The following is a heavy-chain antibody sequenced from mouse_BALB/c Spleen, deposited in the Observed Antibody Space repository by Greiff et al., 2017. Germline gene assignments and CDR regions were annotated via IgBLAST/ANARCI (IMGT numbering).Heavy chain of an antibody. D-gene: IGHD1-1*02. CDR1: GFTFSSYT. CDR3: ARENGRGGDMDY. J-gene: IGHJ4*01. Sequence: EVMLVESGGGLVQPGGSLKLSCAASGFTFSSYTMSWVRQTPEKRLEWVAYISNGVGSTYYPDTVKGRFTISRDNAKNTLYLQMSSLKSEDTAMYYCARENGRGGDMDYWGQGTSVTVSS. CDR2: ISNGVGST. V-gene: IGHV5-12-2*01.